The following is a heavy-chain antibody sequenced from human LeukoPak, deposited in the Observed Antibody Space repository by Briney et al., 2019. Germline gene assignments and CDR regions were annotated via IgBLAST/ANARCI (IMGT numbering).Heavy chain of an antibody. CDR3: ARPMVRGVQTVYYYYGMDV. CDR2: ISDFGATT. J-gene: IGHJ6*02. D-gene: IGHD3-10*01. Sequence: GGSLRLSCQASGFTFGSYAMSWVRQAPGKGLEWVSAISDFGATTYYADFVKGRFTISRDNSKDTLFLQMNSLRAEDTAVYYCARPMVRGVQTVYYYYGMDVWGQGTTVTVSS. V-gene: IGHV3-23*01. CDR1: GFTFGSYA.